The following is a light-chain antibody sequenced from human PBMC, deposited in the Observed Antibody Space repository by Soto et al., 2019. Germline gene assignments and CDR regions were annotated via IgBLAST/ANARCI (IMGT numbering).Light chain of an antibody. CDR1: QSISDW. V-gene: IGKV1-5*03. Sequence: DIQMTQSPSTLAASVGDRINITCRASQSISDWLAWYQQKPGKAPRLLIYKTSNLESGVPSRFSGSGSGTEFTLTISSLQPEDFATYYCQQFKNYWTFGQGTKVDI. CDR2: KTS. J-gene: IGKJ1*01. CDR3: QQFKNYWT.